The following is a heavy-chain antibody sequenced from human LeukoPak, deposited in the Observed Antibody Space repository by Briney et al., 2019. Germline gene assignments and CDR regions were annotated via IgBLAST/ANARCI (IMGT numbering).Heavy chain of an antibody. CDR1: GGSISSGSYY. J-gene: IGHJ6*03. CDR3: ARDLSSTSYYYMDV. D-gene: IGHD2-2*01. Sequence: SQTLSLTCTVSGGSISSGSYYWSWIRQPAGKGLEWIGRIYTSGSTNYNPSLKSRVTISVDTSKNQFSLKLSSVTAADTAVYYCARDLSSTSYYYMDVWGKGTTVTVSS. CDR2: IYTSGST. V-gene: IGHV4-61*02.